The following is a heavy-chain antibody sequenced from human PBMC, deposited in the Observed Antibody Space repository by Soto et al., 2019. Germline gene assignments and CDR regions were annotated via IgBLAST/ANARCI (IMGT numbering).Heavy chain of an antibody. V-gene: IGHV4-59*01. CDR3: ARDHRLCSSTSCYYYYYGMDV. J-gene: IGHJ6*02. Sequence: KTSETLSLTCTVSGGSISSYYCSWIRQPPGKGLEWIGYIYYSGSTNYNPSLKSRVTISVDTSKNQFSLKLSSVTAADTAVYYCARDHRLCSSTSCYYYYYGMDVWGQGATVTVSS. CDR2: IYYSGST. CDR1: GGSISSYY. D-gene: IGHD2-2*01.